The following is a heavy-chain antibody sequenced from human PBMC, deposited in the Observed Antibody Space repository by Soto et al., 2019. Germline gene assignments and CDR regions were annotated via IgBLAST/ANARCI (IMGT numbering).Heavy chain of an antibody. V-gene: IGHV3-7*01. CDR3: ARETHARGDYYDSRDDAFDI. J-gene: IGHJ3*02. D-gene: IGHD3-22*01. Sequence: GGSLRLSCVASGFTFSSCWMSWVRQAPGKGLEWVANIKQDGSVRYYVDSVKGRFTISRDNAMNSLYLQMNSLRAEDTAVYYSARETHARGDYYDSRDDAFDIWGQGRMVTVSS. CDR1: GFTFSSCW. CDR2: IKQDGSVR.